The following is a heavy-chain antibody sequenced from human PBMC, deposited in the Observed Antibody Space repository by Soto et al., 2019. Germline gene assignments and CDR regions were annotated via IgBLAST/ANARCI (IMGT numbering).Heavy chain of an antibody. CDR1: GFTFSSYS. Sequence: GGSLRLSCAASGFTFSSYSMNWVRQAPGKGLEWVSSISSSSSYIYYADSVRGRFTISRDNAKNSLYLQMNSLRAEDTAVYYCARVLRYFDWLSLGGMDVWGQGTTVTVSS. V-gene: IGHV3-21*01. CDR2: ISSSSSYI. D-gene: IGHD3-9*01. J-gene: IGHJ6*02. CDR3: ARVLRYFDWLSLGGMDV.